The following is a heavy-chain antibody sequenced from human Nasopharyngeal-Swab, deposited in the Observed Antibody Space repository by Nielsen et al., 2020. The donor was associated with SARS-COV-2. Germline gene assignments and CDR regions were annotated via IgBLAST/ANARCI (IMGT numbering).Heavy chain of an antibody. V-gene: IGHV3-23*01. J-gene: IGHJ6*02. CDR3: AKDLPKQQLAQYYYYGMDV. CDR2: ISGSGGST. Sequence: LSLTCAASGFTFSSYAMSWVRQAPGKGLEWVSAISGSGGSTYYADSVKGRFTISRDNSKNTLYLQMNSLRAEDTAVYYCAKDLPKQQLAQYYYYGMDVWGQGTTVTVSS. CDR1: GFTFSSYA. D-gene: IGHD6-13*01.